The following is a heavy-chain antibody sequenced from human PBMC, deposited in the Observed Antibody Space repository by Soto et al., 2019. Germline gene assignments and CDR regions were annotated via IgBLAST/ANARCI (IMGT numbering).Heavy chain of an antibody. V-gene: IGHV1-18*01. CDR2: ISAYNGNT. J-gene: IGHJ4*02. CDR1: GYTFTSYG. Sequence: ASVKVSCKASGYTFTSYGISWVRQAPGQGLEWMGWISAYNGNTNYAQKLQGRVTMTTDTSTSTAYMELRSLRSDDTAVYYCARDLRGSSWDEDFDYWGQGTLVTVSS. D-gene: IGHD6-13*01. CDR3: ARDLRGSSWDEDFDY.